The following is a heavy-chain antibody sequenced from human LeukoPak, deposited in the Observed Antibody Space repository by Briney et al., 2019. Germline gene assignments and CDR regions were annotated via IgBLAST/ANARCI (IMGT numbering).Heavy chain of an antibody. V-gene: IGHV4-4*07. Sequence: PSETLSLTCTVSGGSISSYYWSWIRQPAGKGLEWIGRIYTNGSTNYNPSLKSRVTMSVDTSKNQFSLKLSSVTAADTAVYYCARVGRVRIGVAFDIWGQGTMVTVSS. CDR2: IYTNGST. CDR1: GGSISSYY. J-gene: IGHJ3*02. CDR3: ARVGRVRIGVAFDI. D-gene: IGHD3-10*01.